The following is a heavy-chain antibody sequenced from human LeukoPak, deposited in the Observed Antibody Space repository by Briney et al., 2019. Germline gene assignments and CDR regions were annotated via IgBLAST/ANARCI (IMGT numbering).Heavy chain of an antibody. Sequence: KPSETLSLTRTVSGGSISSSSYYWGWIRQPPGKGLEWIGSIYYSGSTYYNPSPKSRVTISVDTSKNQFSLKLSSVTAADTAVYYCARRRVEMATSYFDYWGQGTLVTVSS. V-gene: IGHV4-39*07. D-gene: IGHD5-24*01. CDR3: ARRRVEMATSYFDY. CDR2: IYYSGST. CDR1: GGSISSSSYY. J-gene: IGHJ4*02.